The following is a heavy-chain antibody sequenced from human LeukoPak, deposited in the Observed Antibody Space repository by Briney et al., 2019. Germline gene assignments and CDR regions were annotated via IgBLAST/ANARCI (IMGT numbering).Heavy chain of an antibody. Sequence: SETLSLTCAVSGGSISSGGYYWSWIRQPPGEGLEWIGYTYYSGSTNYNPSLKSRVTISVDTSKNQFSLRLSSVTAADTAVYFCASLPTVNTFGCWGQGTLVTVSS. CDR3: ASLPTVNTFGC. D-gene: IGHD4-17*01. V-gene: IGHV4-61*08. CDR1: GGSISSGGYY. J-gene: IGHJ4*02. CDR2: TYYSGST.